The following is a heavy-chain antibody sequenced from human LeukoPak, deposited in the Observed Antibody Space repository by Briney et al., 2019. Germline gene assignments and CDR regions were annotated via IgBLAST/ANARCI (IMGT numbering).Heavy chain of an antibody. J-gene: IGHJ5*02. CDR1: GGSISSYY. Sequence: SETLSLTCTVSGGSISSYYWSWIRQPPGKGLEWIGYIYYSGSTNYNPSLKSRVTISVDTSKTQFSLKLSSVTAADTAVYYCARLDLLLEVAAGIGWFDPWGQGTLVTVSS. CDR2: IYYSGST. CDR3: ARLDLLLEVAAGIGWFDP. V-gene: IGHV4-59*08. D-gene: IGHD2-2*02.